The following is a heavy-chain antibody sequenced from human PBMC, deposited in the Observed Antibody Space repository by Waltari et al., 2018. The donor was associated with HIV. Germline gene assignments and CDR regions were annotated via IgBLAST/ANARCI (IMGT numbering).Heavy chain of an antibody. V-gene: IGHV3-15*01. CDR3: TAYGDGLWYFDR. Sequence: EVQLVESGGGLVKPGGSLRRSCAASGLTVSNAWMSWVRQAPGKGLEWVGRIKSKTDGGTTDYAAPVKCRSTISREVSKNTLYLQMNSLKAEDTAVYDCTAYGDGLWYFDRWGRGTLVTVSS. D-gene: IGHD4-17*01. CDR2: IKSKTDGGTT. J-gene: IGHJ2*01. CDR1: GLTVSNAW.